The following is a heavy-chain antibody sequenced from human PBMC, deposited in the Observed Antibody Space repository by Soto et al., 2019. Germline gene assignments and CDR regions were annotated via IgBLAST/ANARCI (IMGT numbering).Heavy chain of an antibody. J-gene: IGHJ5*02. CDR2: INPNSGGT. D-gene: IGHD5-18*01. Sequence: QVQLVQSGAEVKKPGASVKVSCKASGYTFTGYYMHWVRQAPGQGLEWMGWINPNSGGTNYAQKFQGRVTMTRDTSISTAYMELSRLRSDDTAVYYCATSGYSYGPSFWFDPWGQGTLVTVSS. V-gene: IGHV1-2*02. CDR1: GYTFTGYY. CDR3: ATSGYSYGPSFWFDP.